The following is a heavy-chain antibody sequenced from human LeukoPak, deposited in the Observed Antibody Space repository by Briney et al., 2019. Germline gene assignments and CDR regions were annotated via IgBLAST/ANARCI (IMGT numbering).Heavy chain of an antibody. CDR3: ARSGRRWQLEPYYYYYGMDV. Sequence: GESLEISCKGSGYSFTSYWIGWVRQMPGKGLEWMGIIYPGDSDTRYSPSFQGQVTISADKSISTAYLQWSSLKASDTAMYYCARSGRRWQLEPYYYYYGMDVWGQGTTVTVSS. D-gene: IGHD6-6*01. J-gene: IGHJ6*02. CDR1: GYSFTSYW. CDR2: IYPGDSDT. V-gene: IGHV5-51*01.